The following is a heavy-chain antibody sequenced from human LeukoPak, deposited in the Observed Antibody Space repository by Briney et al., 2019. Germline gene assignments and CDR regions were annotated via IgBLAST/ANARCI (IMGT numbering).Heavy chain of an antibody. D-gene: IGHD4-17*01. Sequence: SETLSLTCAVYGGSFSGYYWSWIRQPPGKGLEWIGYIYYSGSTNYNPSLKSRVTISVDTSKNQFSLKLSSVTAADTAVYYCARDDGDSFFDYWGQGTLVTVSS. CDR3: ARDDGDSFFDY. CDR1: GGSFSGYY. CDR2: IYYSGST. V-gene: IGHV4-59*01. J-gene: IGHJ4*02.